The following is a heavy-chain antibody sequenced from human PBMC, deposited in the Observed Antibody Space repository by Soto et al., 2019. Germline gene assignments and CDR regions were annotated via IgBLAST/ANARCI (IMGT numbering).Heavy chain of an antibody. CDR3: AREGPNDAFDI. CDR1: GFTFSSYE. J-gene: IGHJ3*02. CDR2: ISSSGTTI. V-gene: IGHV3-48*03. Sequence: GGSLRLSCAASGFTFSSYEMNWVRQAPGKGLEWVSYISSSGTTIYNADSVKGRFTISRDNAKNSLYLQVNSLRAEDTAVYYCAREGPNDAFDIWGQGTVVTVS.